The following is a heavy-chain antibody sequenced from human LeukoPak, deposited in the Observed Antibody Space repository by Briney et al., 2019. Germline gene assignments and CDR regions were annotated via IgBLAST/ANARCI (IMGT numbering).Heavy chain of an antibody. CDR2: ITGNGDAA. CDR3: TTENGRY. CDR1: GFIFTNYA. Sequence: GGSLRLSCAASGFIFTNYAMSWVRQAPGKGLEWVSTITGNGDAAYYADSVKGRFTISRDNSRNTLYLQMNSLKTEDTAVYYCTTENGRYWGQGTLVTVSS. J-gene: IGHJ4*02. D-gene: IGHD2-8*01. V-gene: IGHV3-23*01.